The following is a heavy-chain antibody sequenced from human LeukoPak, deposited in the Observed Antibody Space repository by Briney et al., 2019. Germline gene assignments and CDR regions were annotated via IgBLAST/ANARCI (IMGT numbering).Heavy chain of an antibody. V-gene: IGHV1-18*01. J-gene: IGHJ4*02. CDR1: GYTFTNYA. D-gene: IGHD3-3*01. Sequence: ASVKVSCKASGYTFTNYAISWVRQAPGQGLEWMGWISAYNGNINYAQKLQGRVTVTTDTSTTTAYMELRSLRSDDTAVYYCARQGPYDFWSGYYIFDYWGQGTLVTVSS. CDR2: ISAYNGNI. CDR3: ARQGPYDFWSGYYIFDY.